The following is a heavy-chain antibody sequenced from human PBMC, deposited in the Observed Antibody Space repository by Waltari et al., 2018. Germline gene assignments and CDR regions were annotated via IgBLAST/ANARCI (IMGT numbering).Heavy chain of an antibody. V-gene: IGHV3-9*03. J-gene: IGHJ4*02. D-gene: IGHD6-13*01. Sequence: EVQLVESGGGLVQPGRSLRLSCAASGFTFDDYAMHWVMQAPGKGLEWVSGISWNSSSIGYADSVKGRFTISRDNAKNSPYLQMNSLRAEDMALYYCAKDSGYSSSWGIFDYWGQGTLVTVSS. CDR3: AKDSGYSSSWGIFDY. CDR2: ISWNSSSI. CDR1: GFTFDDYA.